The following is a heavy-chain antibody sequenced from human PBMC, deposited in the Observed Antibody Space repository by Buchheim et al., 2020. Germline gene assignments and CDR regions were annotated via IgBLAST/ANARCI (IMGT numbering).Heavy chain of an antibody. V-gene: IGHV4-39*01. Sequence: QLQLQESGQGLVKPSETLSPTCTVPGGSISSSSYYWGWIRQPPGKGLEWIGSIYYSGSTYYNPSLKSRVTLSVDTSKNQFSLKLSSVTAADTAVYYCARIRGYSYGRNFDYWGQGTL. CDR2: IYYSGST. CDR1: GGSISSSSYY. CDR3: ARIRGYSYGRNFDY. J-gene: IGHJ4*02. D-gene: IGHD5-18*01.